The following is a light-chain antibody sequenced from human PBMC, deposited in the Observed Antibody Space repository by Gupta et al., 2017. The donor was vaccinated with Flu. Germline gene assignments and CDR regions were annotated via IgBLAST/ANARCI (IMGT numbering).Light chain of an antibody. J-gene: IGLJ3*02. CDR1: SSNIGTGYD. Sequence: QSVLTQPPSVSGAPGQRVTPSCTGRSSNIGTGYDVHWHHQLPGTTPKHLIYDNVNRPSGAPDRFSGARSGTSASLAIAGLQAEDEADYYCQSYDRSLSGWVFGGGTKLTVL. V-gene: IGLV1-40*01. CDR2: DNV. CDR3: QSYDRSLSGWV.